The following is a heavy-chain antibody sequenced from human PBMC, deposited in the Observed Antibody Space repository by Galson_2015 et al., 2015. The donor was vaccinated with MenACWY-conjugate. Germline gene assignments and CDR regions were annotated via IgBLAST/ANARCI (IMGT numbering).Heavy chain of an antibody. Sequence: SLRLSCAGSGFIFTDYDMHWVRQALGKGLEYVSAISTYGGSTYYADSVKGRFTISRDNSKNMLFLQMGSLRVEDTAVYYCARKDGATYGYNDYWGQGTLVIVSS. V-gene: IGHV3-64*02. CDR3: ARKDGATYGYNDY. CDR2: ISTYGGST. CDR1: GFIFTDYD. J-gene: IGHJ4*02. D-gene: IGHD5-18*01.